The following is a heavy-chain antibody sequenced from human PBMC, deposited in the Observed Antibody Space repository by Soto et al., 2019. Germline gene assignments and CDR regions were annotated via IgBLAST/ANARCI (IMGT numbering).Heavy chain of an antibody. Sequence: QVQLVQSGAELKKPGASVNISCTASGFTFSDNLINWVRQVPGQGLEWMGWLNPDTGNTRYSETFQGRVTLSRHTSASIAYLELSGLENEDTALYFCARDIQSVGPRATDACDVGGQGTMITVSS. D-gene: IGHD5-18*01. CDR2: LNPDTGNT. CDR3: ARDIQSVGPRATDACDV. J-gene: IGHJ3*01. V-gene: IGHV1-3*01. CDR1: GFTFSDNL.